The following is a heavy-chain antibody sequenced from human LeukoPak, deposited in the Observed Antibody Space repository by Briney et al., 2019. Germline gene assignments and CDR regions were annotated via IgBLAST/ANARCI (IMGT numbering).Heavy chain of an antibody. CDR3: ARVLSVAATRSLPYYYYGMDV. J-gene: IGHJ6*02. CDR1: GFTFSSYA. CDR2: ISYDGSNK. D-gene: IGHD2-15*01. V-gene: IGHV3-30-3*01. Sequence: GRSLRLSCAASGFTFSSYAMHWVRQAPGKGLEWVAVISYDGSNKYYADSVKGRFTISRDNSKNTLYLQMNSLRAEDTAVYYCARVLSVAATRSLPYYYYGMDVWGQGTTVTVSS.